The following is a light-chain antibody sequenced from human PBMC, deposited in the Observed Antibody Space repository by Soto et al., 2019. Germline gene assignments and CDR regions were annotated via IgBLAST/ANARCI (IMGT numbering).Light chain of an antibody. CDR2: DAS. Sequence: EIVLTQSPATLSLSPGERATLSCRASQSIYSFLAWYQQKPGQAPRLLIYDASNRATGIPARFSGSGSGTDFTLTISSLEPEDFAVYYCQQRSNFFTFGPGTKVDIK. J-gene: IGKJ3*01. CDR3: QQRSNFFT. V-gene: IGKV3-11*01. CDR1: QSIYSF.